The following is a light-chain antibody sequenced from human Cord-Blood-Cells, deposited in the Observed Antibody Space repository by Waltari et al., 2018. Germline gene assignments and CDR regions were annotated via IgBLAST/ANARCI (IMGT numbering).Light chain of an antibody. V-gene: IGKV3-20*01. CDR1: QSVSSSY. CDR3: QQYGSSPPYT. Sequence: EIVLTQSPGTLSLPPGERATLPCRASQSVSSSYLAWYQQKPGQAPRLLIYGASSRATGIPDRFSGSGSGTDFTLTISRLEPEDFAVYYCQQYGSSPPYTFGQGTKLEIK. J-gene: IGKJ2*01. CDR2: GAS.